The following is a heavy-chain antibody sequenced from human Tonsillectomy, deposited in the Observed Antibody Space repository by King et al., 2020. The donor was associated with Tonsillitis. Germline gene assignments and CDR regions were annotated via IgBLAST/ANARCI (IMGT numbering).Heavy chain of an antibody. J-gene: IGHJ6*02. Sequence: VQSGAEARKPGASVKVSCKTSGYSFTGYYVHWVRRAPGQGLEWMGWISPNNGGTHCAQKFQGRVTMTRDTSISTAYMELSRLTSDDTAVYYCARATGGYYYYGIDVWGQGTTVTVSS. CDR1: GYSFTGYY. D-gene: IGHD2-15*01. V-gene: IGHV1-2*02. CDR2: ISPNNGGT. CDR3: ARATGGYYYYGIDV.